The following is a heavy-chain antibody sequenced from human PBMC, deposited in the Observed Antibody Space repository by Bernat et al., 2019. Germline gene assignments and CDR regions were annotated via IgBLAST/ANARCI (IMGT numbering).Heavy chain of an antibody. V-gene: IGHV3-23*01. CDR3: AKSSAWSNWYFDL. CDR1: GFNFKNFG. J-gene: IGHJ2*01. D-gene: IGHD6-6*01. CDR2: ISSGGTT. Sequence: EMQLLESGGGLVQPGGSLRLSCAASGFNFKNFGMSWVRQAPGKGLEWVSPISSGGTTYYADSVKGRFTISRDNNNNTLYLQLNSLRVEDTAVYYCAKSSAWSNWYFDLWGRGTLVTVSS.